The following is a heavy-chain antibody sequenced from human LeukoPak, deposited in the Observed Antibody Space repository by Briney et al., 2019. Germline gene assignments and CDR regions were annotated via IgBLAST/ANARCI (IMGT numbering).Heavy chain of an antibody. J-gene: IGHJ4*02. CDR2: INSDGSST. Sequence: GGSLRLSCAASGFTFSSYWMHWARQAPGKGLVGVSRINSDGSSTSYADSVKGRFTISRDNAKNTLYLQMNSLRAEDTAVYYCARDRWAHTRDGYNLDYWGQGTLVTVSS. D-gene: IGHD5-24*01. CDR3: ARDRWAHTRDGYNLDY. CDR1: GFTFSSYW. V-gene: IGHV3-74*01.